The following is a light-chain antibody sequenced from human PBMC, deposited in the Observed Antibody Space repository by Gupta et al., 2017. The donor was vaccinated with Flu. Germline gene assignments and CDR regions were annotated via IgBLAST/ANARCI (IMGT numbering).Light chain of an antibody. CDR1: QSVSATH. J-gene: IGKJ1*01. V-gene: IGKV3-20*01. Sequence: EIVLTQSPGTLSLSPGERATLSCRASQSVSATHLAWYQHKPGQAPRLLIYGASSRATDIPDRFSGSASATDFTLTISRLEPEDFAVYYCQQYTSRTFGQGTKVEIK. CDR2: GAS. CDR3: QQYTSRT.